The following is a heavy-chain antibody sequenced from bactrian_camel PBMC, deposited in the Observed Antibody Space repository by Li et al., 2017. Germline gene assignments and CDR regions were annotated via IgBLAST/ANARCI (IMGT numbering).Heavy chain of an antibody. V-gene: IGHV3S1*01. CDR3: AAASNLRGWVPPLSPREYDI. Sequence: HVQLVESGGGSVQAGGSLRLSCAASGSTYSKYCMGWFRQAPGKEREAVATVYIAFRPDDQRTYYADSVKGRFTISPGNARLMWYLQLNNLKPEDTATYYCAAASNLRGWVPPLSPREYDIWGQGTQVTVS. J-gene: IGHJ4*01. CDR2: VYIAFRPDDQRT. D-gene: IGHD5*01. CDR1: GSTYSKYC.